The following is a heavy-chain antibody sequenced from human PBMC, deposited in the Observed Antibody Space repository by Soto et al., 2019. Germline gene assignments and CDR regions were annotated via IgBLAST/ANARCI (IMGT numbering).Heavy chain of an antibody. V-gene: IGHV4-39*01. CDR1: GGSISSSSYY. D-gene: IGHD6-6*01. Sequence: PSETLSLTCTVSGGSISSSSYYWGWIRQPPGKGLEWIGSIYYSGSPYYNPSLKSRVTISVDTSKNQFSLKLSSVTAADTAVYYCASDAYSSSSGDHYWGQGTLVTVSS. J-gene: IGHJ4*02. CDR2: IYYSGSP. CDR3: ASDAYSSSSGDHY.